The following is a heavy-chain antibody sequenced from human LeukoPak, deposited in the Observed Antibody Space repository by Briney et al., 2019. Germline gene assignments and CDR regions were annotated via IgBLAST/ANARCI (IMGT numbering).Heavy chain of an antibody. V-gene: IGHV3-7*01. CDR3: ARDMTVVAETPNYYYYMDV. Sequence: PGGSLRLSCPASGFTFGSYWMSWVRQAPGKGLEWVANIKQDGSEKYYVDSVKGRFTISRDNAKNSLYLQMNRLRAEDTAVYYCARDMTVVAETPNYYYYMDVWGKGTTVTVSS. D-gene: IGHD3-22*01. J-gene: IGHJ6*03. CDR2: IKQDGSEK. CDR1: GFTFGSYW.